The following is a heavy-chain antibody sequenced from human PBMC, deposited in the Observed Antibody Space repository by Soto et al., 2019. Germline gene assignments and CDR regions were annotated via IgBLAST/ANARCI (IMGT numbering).Heavy chain of an antibody. Sequence: GGSLRLSCAASGFTFNSHAMSWVRPAPGKGLEWVSAISGSGGSTYYAASVKGRFTISRDNSKNTLYLQMNSLRAEDTAVYYCAKGRSSGWYGFDPWGQGTLVTVSS. V-gene: IGHV3-23*01. J-gene: IGHJ5*02. CDR1: GFTFNSHA. CDR3: AKGRSSGWYGFDP. CDR2: ISGSGGST. D-gene: IGHD6-19*01.